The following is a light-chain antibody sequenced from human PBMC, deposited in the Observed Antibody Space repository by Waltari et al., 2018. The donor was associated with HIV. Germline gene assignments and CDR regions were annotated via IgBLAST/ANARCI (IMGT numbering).Light chain of an antibody. Sequence: QSVLTQSPSASATPGQRVAISCSGSSSNIGSNSVTWYQHLPGTAPKLLIFSDNQRPSGVPDRFSGSKSGTSASLAISGLQSEDEADYYCAAWDASLSGRVFGGGTKVTVL. CDR2: SDN. V-gene: IGLV1-44*01. J-gene: IGLJ2*01. CDR1: SSNIGSNS. CDR3: AAWDASLSGRV.